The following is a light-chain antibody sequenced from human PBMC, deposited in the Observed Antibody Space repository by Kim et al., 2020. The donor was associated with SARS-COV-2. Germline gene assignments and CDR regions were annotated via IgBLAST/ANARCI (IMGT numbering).Light chain of an antibody. CDR1: QSASSY. CDR2: KVF. V-gene: IGKV1-5*03. Sequence: ASVGDRVTITCRASQSASSYLAWYKQKPGKAPKLLIYKVFSLEDGVPSRFSGSGSETEFTLTISSLQPDDFATYYCQQYYSYSVTFGGGTKVDIK. J-gene: IGKJ4*01. CDR3: QQYYSYSVT.